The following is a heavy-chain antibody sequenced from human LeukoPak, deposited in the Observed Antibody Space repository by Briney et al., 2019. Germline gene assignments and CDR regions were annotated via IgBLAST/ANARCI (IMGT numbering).Heavy chain of an antibody. CDR3: ASEAAAGTNFDY. D-gene: IGHD6-13*01. Sequence: SETLSLTCTVSGDSIGNQYWSWIRQPPGKGLEWIGYIYYSEYTKYNPSFESRVTISVGTSKNQFSLRLTSVTAADTAIYFCASEAAAGTNFDYWGQGILVTVSS. CDR1: GDSIGNQY. J-gene: IGHJ4*02. V-gene: IGHV4-59*11. CDR2: IYYSEYT.